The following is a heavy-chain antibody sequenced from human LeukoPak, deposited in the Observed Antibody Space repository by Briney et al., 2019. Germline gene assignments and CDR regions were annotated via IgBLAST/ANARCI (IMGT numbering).Heavy chain of an antibody. J-gene: IGHJ3*02. CDR2: ISGSGFT. D-gene: IGHD1-1*01. CDR3: AKDLWPGTTLDAFDI. V-gene: IGHV3-23*01. Sequence: GSLRLSCAASGFTFSSYAMSWVRQAPGKELEWVSAISGSGFTYYADSVKGRFTISRDNSKNTLYLQMNSLRAEDTAVYYCAKDLWPGTTLDAFDIWGQGTMVTVSS. CDR1: GFTFSSYA.